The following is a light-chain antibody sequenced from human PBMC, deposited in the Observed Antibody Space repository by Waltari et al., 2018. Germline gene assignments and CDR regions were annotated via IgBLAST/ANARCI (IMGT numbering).Light chain of an antibody. CDR3: QQYYSSPLT. CDR1: QSVFHTNNKNY. Sequence: DIVMTQSPDSLAVSLGERATISCKSSQSVFHTNNKNYLACYQQKPGQPPRLLFYWASTRESGVPDRFSGSGSGTDFTLAISSLQAEDVAIYFCQQYYSSPLTFGGGTKVEIK. J-gene: IGKJ4*01. CDR2: WAS. V-gene: IGKV4-1*01.